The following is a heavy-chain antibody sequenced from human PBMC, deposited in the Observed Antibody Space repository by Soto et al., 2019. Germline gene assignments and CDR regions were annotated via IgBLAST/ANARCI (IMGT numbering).Heavy chain of an antibody. V-gene: IGHV1-69*13. D-gene: IGHD2-2*01. CDR1: GGTFSSYA. Sequence: ASVKVSCKASGGTFSSYAISWVRQAPGQGLEWMGGIIPIFGTANYAQKFQGRVTITADESTSTAYMELSSLRSEDTAVYYCARVLKSVGPAAINWFDPWGQGTLVTVSS. J-gene: IGHJ5*02. CDR2: IIPIFGTA. CDR3: ARVLKSVGPAAINWFDP.